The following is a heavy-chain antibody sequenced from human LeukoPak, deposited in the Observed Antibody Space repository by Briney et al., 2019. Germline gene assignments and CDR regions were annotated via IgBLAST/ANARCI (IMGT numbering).Heavy chain of an antibody. V-gene: IGHV3-23*01. CDR3: AKDAPVNIVVVPAANS. CDR1: GFTFSSYG. CDR2: ISGSGGST. J-gene: IGHJ4*02. D-gene: IGHD2-2*01. Sequence: GGSLRLSCAASGFTFSSYGMHWVRQAPGKGLEWVSAISGSGGSTYYADSVKGRFTISRDNSKNTLYLQMNSLRAEDPAVYYCAKDAPVNIVVVPAANSWGQGTLVTVSS.